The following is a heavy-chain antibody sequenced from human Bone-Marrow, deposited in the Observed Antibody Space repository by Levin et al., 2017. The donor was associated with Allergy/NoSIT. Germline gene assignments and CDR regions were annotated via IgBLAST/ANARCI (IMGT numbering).Heavy chain of an antibody. D-gene: IGHD2-2*01. CDR3: ARTPSSSSSSGY. J-gene: IGHJ4*02. CDR2: ISGSGSTT. CDR1: GFSFSSFE. V-gene: IGHV3-48*03. Sequence: GGSLRLSCAASGFSFSSFEMNWVRQAPGKGLEWLSFISGSGSTTYHADSVKGRFTISRDNAKNSLYLQMNSLRAEDTAVYYCARTPSSSSSSGYWGQGILVTVSS.